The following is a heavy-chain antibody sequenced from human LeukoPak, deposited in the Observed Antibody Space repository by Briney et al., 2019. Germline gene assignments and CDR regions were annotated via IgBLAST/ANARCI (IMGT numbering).Heavy chain of an antibody. CDR3: AKDLVVVVAGYYDMDV. CDR2: IYQSGKT. Sequence: PSETLSLTCSVSGYSISSGYYWGWIRQPPGKGLEWMEIIYQSGKTYCNPSLESRVTISVDTSKNQFSLKMNSMTAADTAVYYCAKDLVVVVAGYYDMDVWGKGTTVTVSS. V-gene: IGHV4-38-2*02. J-gene: IGHJ6*03. D-gene: IGHD2-15*01. CDR1: GYSISSGYY.